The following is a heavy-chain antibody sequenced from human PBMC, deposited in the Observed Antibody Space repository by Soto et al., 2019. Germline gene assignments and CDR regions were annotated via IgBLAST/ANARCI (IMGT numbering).Heavy chain of an antibody. CDR1: GGSISSGDYY. Sequence: PSETLSLTCTVSGGSISSGDYYWSWIRQPPGKGLEWIGYIYYSGSAYYNPSLKSRVTISVDTSKNQFSLKLTSVTAADTAMYYCARDDSERPATYWGQGTLVTVSS. V-gene: IGHV4-30-4*02. D-gene: IGHD3-10*01. CDR2: IYYSGSA. CDR3: ARDDSERPATY. J-gene: IGHJ4*02.